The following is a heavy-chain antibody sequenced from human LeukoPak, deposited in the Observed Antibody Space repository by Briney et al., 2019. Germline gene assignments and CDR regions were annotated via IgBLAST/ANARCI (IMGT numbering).Heavy chain of an antibody. D-gene: IGHD3-3*01. V-gene: IGHV1-2*02. J-gene: IGHJ6*04. CDR1: GYTFTGCY. CDR2: INPNSGGT. CDR3: ARDVDDFWSGYYMDV. Sequence: ASVKVSCKASGYTFTGCYMHWVRQAPGQGLEWMGWINPNSGGTNYAQKFQGRVTMTRDTSISTAYMELSRLRSDDTAVYYCARDVDDFWSGYYMDVWGKGTTVTVSS.